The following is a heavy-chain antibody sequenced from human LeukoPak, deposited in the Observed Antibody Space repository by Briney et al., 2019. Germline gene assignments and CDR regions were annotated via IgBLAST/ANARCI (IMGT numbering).Heavy chain of an antibody. CDR1: GYTLTELS. CDR2: ISYDGSNK. Sequence: SGYTLTELSMHWVRQAPGKGLEGVAIISYDGSNKYYADSVQGRFTISRDNSKNTLYLQMNSLRAEDTAVYYCAKDLGGGSGCYDLWGRGTLVTVSS. J-gene: IGHJ2*01. D-gene: IGHD6-19*01. V-gene: IGHV3-30*18. CDR3: AKDLGGGSGCYDL.